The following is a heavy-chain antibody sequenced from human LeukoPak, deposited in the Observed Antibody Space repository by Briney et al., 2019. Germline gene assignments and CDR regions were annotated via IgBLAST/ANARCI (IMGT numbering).Heavy chain of an antibody. Sequence: ASVKVSCKASGGSFSTYAITWVRQAPGQGLEWMGGIIPIFRTANYSQKFQGRVTMTRNTSISTAYMELSSLRSEDTAVYYCAREGSNPSNFEYNWFDPWGQGTLVTVSS. J-gene: IGHJ5*02. D-gene: IGHD1-26*01. V-gene: IGHV1-69*05. CDR2: IIPIFRTA. CDR3: AREGSNPSNFEYNWFDP. CDR1: GGSFSTYA.